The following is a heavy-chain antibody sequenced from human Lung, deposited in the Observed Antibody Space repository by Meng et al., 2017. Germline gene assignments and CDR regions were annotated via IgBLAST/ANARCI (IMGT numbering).Heavy chain of an antibody. D-gene: IGHD1-26*01. CDR3: ASHPRELPS. CDR2: INTGNGAA. CDR1: GSTFTSYP. J-gene: IGHJ4*02. Sequence: HVQLVQSVAEVTHPGASVKVSCKASGSTFTSYPIYWVRQAPGQRPEWMGWINTGNGAAKYSQKFQGRVTMTRDTSASTAYMELSSLTSEDTATYYCASHPRELPSWGQGTLVTVSS. V-gene: IGHV1-3*04.